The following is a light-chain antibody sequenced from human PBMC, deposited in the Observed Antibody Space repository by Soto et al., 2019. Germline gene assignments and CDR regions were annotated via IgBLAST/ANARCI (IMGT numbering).Light chain of an antibody. CDR1: SSNIWAGYD. J-gene: IGLJ1*01. V-gene: IGLV1-40*01. CDR2: GSR. Sequence: QSVLTQPPSVSGAPGQRVTISCTGSSSNIWAGYDVHWYQQLPGTAPKLLMYGSRNRPSGVPDRFSGTKSGTSASLAITGLQAEDEADYYCQSYDSSLSGRYVFGTGTKVTVL. CDR3: QSYDSSLSGRYV.